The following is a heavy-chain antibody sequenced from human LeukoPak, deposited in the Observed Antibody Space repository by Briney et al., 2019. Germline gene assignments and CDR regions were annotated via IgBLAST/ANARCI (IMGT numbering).Heavy chain of an antibody. CDR1: GFTFSSYW. CDR3: ARHPEYCSSTSCYHFDY. V-gene: IGHV3-7*03. J-gene: IGHJ4*02. D-gene: IGHD2-2*01. CDR2: IKQDGSEK. Sequence: GGSLRLSCAASGFTFSSYWMSWVRQAPGKGLEWVANIKQDGSEKYYVDSVKGRFTISGDNAKNSLYLQMNSLRAEDTAVYYCARHPEYCSSTSCYHFDYWGQGTLVTVSS.